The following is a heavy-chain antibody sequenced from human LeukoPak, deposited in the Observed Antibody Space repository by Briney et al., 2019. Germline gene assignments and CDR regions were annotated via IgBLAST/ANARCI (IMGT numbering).Heavy chain of an antibody. J-gene: IGHJ4*02. Sequence: GGSVSLSCAASGFTFNRFWTQWARHARGGAVVWVSCMNCEGSRTIYADSVKGRFTISRDNAKNTLYLQIKSLIADDTAVALCGCFRGEWGRGTLVSLSS. CDR1: GFTFNRFW. D-gene: IGHD3-10*01. CDR3: GCFRGE. CDR2: MNCEGSRT. V-gene: IGHV3-74*01.